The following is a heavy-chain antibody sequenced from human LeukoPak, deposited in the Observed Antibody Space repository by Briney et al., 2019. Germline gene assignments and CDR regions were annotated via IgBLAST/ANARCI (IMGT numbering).Heavy chain of an antibody. V-gene: IGHV3-30*02. CDR2: IRYDGSNK. CDR3: AKDETYYDILTGYPEPDY. Sequence: GGSLRLSCAASGFTFSSYGMHWVRQAPGKGLEWVAFIRYDGSNKYYADSVKGRFTISRDNSKNTLYLQMNSLRAEDTAVYYCAKDETYYDILTGYPEPDYWGQGTLVTGSS. J-gene: IGHJ4*02. D-gene: IGHD3-9*01. CDR1: GFTFSSYG.